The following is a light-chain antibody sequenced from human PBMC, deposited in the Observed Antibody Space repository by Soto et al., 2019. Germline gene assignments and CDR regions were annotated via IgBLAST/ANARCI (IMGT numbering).Light chain of an antibody. CDR2: DVT. V-gene: IGLV2-11*01. CDR1: SSDVGGYNY. CDR3: CSYADTFLYV. J-gene: IGLJ1*01. Sequence: QSALTQPRSVSGSPGQSVTISCTGTSSDVGGYNYVSWYQQHPGKAPKLFIYDVTKRPSGVPDRFSGSKSGNTASLTISGLQAEDEADYYCCSYADTFLYVFGTGTKVTVL.